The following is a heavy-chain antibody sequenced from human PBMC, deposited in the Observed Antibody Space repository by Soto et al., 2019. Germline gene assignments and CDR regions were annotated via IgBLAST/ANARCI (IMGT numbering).Heavy chain of an antibody. CDR1: GFTFSTFG. Sequence: QLVESGGGVVPPGASLRLSCAASGFTFSTFGMHWVRETPGKGLEWVAVISYDGNNKVYADSVKGRFTISKDNFKKTVDVVMTNLQAEDTAVYSCAKGLRAYGDYAYYWYGLDVWGQGATVCVSS. CDR3: AKGLRAYGDYAYYWYGLDV. D-gene: IGHD4-17*01. CDR2: ISYDGNNK. J-gene: IGHJ6*01. V-gene: IGHV3-30*18.